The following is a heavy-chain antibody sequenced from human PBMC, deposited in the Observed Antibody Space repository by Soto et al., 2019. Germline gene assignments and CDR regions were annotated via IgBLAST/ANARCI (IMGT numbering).Heavy chain of an antibody. CDR3: ARTYYYFWSGYYTNWFDP. V-gene: IGHV1-8*01. CDR1: GYTFTSYD. J-gene: IGHJ5*02. D-gene: IGHD3-3*01. CDR2: MNPNSGNT. Sequence: ASVKVSCKASGYTFTSYDINWVRQATGQGLEWMGWMNPNSGNTGYAQKFQGRVTTTRNTSISTAYMELSSLRSEDTAVYYCARTYYYFWSGYYTNWFDPCGQGTLLTVSS.